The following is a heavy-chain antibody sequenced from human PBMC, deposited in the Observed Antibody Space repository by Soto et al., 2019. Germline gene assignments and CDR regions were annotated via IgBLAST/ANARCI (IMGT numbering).Heavy chain of an antibody. J-gene: IGHJ4*02. V-gene: IGHV3-9*01. Sequence: GGSLRLSCAASGFTFDDYAMHWVRQAPGKGLEWVSGISWNSGSIGYADSVKGRFTISRDNAKNSLYLQMNSLRAEDAALYYCEKDSSWNYAKGPFDYWGQGTLVTVSS. CDR1: GFTFDDYA. CDR2: ISWNSGSI. D-gene: IGHD1-7*01. CDR3: EKDSSWNYAKGPFDY.